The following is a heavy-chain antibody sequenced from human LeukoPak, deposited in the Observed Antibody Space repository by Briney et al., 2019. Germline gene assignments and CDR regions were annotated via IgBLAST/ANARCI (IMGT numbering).Heavy chain of an antibody. CDR3: ARDAVYSSSSEGDY. Sequence: GRSLRLSCAASGFTFSSYAMHWVRQAPGKGLEWVAVISYDGSNKYYADSVKGRFTISRDNAKNSLYLQMNSLRAEDTAVYYCARDAVYSSSSEGDYWGQGTLVTVSS. J-gene: IGHJ4*02. CDR2: ISYDGSNK. V-gene: IGHV3-30-3*01. D-gene: IGHD6-6*01. CDR1: GFTFSSYA.